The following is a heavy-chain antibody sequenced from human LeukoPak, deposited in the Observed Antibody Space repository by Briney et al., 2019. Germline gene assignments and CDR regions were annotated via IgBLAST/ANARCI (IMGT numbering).Heavy chain of an antibody. CDR2: IYYSGST. CDR1: GGSISSSSYY. J-gene: IGHJ3*02. D-gene: IGHD5-18*01. Sequence: SETLSLTCTVSGGSISSSSYYWSWIRQPPGKGLEWIGYIYYSGSTNYNPSLKSRVTISVDASKNQFSLKLSSVTAADTAVYYCARHRDTAMVRYAFDIWGQGTMVTVSS. CDR3: ARHRDTAMVRYAFDI. V-gene: IGHV4-61*05.